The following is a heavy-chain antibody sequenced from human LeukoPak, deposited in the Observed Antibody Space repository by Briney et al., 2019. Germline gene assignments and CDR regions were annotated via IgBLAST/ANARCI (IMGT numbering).Heavy chain of an antibody. J-gene: IGHJ4*02. V-gene: IGHV3-48*03. Sequence: PGGSLRLSCAASGFTFSSYEMNWVRQAPGKGLEWVSYISSSGSTIYYADSVKGRFTISRDNAKNSLYLQMNSLRAEDTAVYYCARGGIDGPVRGSGSLYYFDYWGQGTLVTVSS. CDR1: GFTFSSYE. D-gene: IGHD3-10*01. CDR3: ARGGIDGPVRGSGSLYYFDY. CDR2: ISSSGSTI.